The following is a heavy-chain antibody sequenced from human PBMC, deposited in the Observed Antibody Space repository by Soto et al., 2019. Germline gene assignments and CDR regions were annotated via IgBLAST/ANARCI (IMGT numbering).Heavy chain of an antibody. CDR1: GFTFSSYA. V-gene: IGHV3-30-3*01. CDR3: ARGSSGYLLDY. Sequence: QVQLVESGGGVVQPGMSLRLSCAASGFTFSSYAMHWVRQAPGKGLEWVAVISYDGSNKYYADSVKGRFTISRDNSKNTLYLQMNSLRAEDTAVYYCARGSSGYLLDYWGQGTLVTVSS. D-gene: IGHD3-22*01. CDR2: ISYDGSNK. J-gene: IGHJ4*02.